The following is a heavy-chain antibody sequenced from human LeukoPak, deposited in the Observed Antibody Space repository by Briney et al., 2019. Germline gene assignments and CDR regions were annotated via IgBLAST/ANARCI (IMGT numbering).Heavy chain of an antibody. CDR2: IWYDGSNK. CDR3: ARSLRGSYYHYYYGMDV. D-gene: IGHD1-26*01. CDR1: GFTFGSYG. V-gene: IGHV3-33*01. Sequence: GGSLRLSCAASGFTFGSYGMHWVRQAPGKGLEWVAVIWYDGSNKYYADSVKGRFTISRDNSKNTLYLQMNSLRAEDTAVYYCARSLRGSYYHYYYGMDVWGQGTTVTVSS. J-gene: IGHJ6*02.